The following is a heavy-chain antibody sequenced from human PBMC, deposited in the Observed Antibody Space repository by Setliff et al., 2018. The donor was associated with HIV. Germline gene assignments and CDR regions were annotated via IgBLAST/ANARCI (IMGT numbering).Heavy chain of an antibody. CDR1: GGSFSGYY. CDR2: INHSGST. V-gene: IGHV4-34*01. Sequence: SETLSLTCAVYGGSFSGYYWSWIRQPPGKGLEWIGEINHSGSTNYNPSLKSRVTISVDTSKNQFSLKLSSVTAADTAVYYCARGHVGITPFDIWGRGTMVTV. J-gene: IGHJ3*02. D-gene: IGHD3-10*01. CDR3: ARGHVGITPFDI.